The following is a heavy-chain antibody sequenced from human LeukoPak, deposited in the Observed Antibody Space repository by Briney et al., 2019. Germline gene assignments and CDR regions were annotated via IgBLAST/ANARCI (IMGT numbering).Heavy chain of an antibody. CDR1: GYTFTRHY. V-gene: IGHV1-2*02. J-gene: IGHJ4*02. CDR2: INPNSGGA. Sequence: ASVKVSCKASGYTFTRHYMHWVRQAPGQGLEWMGWINPNSGGANYAQKFQGRVTMTRDTSISTAYMELSRLTSDDTAVYYCARDLDGYNDWGQGTLVTVSS. D-gene: IGHD5-24*01. CDR3: ARDLDGYND.